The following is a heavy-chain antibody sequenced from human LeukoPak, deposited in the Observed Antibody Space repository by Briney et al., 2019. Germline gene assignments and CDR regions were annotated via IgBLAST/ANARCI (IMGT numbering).Heavy chain of an antibody. V-gene: IGHV3-74*01. Sequence: GGSLRLSCAASGFGFSKYWMHWVRQTPGEGLVWVSRIKEDGTYTSYADSVKGRFTISRDNASNTVFLQMNSLRAEDTAVYYCARDFDMGITPGDDFDFWGQGTLVTVSS. CDR2: IKEDGTYT. D-gene: IGHD3-9*01. J-gene: IGHJ4*02. CDR1: GFGFSKYW. CDR3: ARDFDMGITPGDDFDF.